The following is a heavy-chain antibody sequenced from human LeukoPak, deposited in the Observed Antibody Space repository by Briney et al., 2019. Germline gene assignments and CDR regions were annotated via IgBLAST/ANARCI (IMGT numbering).Heavy chain of an antibody. Sequence: GSSVKVSCKASGGTFSSYAISWVRQAPGQGLEWMGGIIPIFGTANYAQKFQGRVTITADKSTSTAYMGLSSLRSEDTAVYYCASKYTMRTLIYAFDIWGQGTMATVSS. V-gene: IGHV1-69*06. J-gene: IGHJ3*02. CDR1: GGTFSSYA. CDR3: ASKYTMRTLIYAFDI. D-gene: IGHD3-22*01. CDR2: IIPIFGTA.